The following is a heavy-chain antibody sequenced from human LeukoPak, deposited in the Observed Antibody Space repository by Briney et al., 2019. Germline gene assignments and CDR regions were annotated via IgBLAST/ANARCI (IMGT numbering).Heavy chain of an antibody. V-gene: IGHV3-74*01. Sequence: SGGSLRLSCAASGFTFTNYYWMHWVRQAPGKGLVWDSRINSDGSSTSYADSVKGRFTISRDNAKNTVYLQMNSLRVEDTAVYYYARDRRKTYCSGDCYSESIDYCGQGTLVTVSS. CDR3: ARDRRKTYCSGDCYSESIDY. D-gene: IGHD2-21*02. CDR1: GFTFTNYYW. CDR2: INSDGSST. J-gene: IGHJ4*02.